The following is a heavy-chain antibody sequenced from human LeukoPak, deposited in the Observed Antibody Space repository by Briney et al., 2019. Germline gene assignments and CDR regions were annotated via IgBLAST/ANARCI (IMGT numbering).Heavy chain of an antibody. CDR1: GGSISSSSYY. CDR2: IYYSGST. CDR3: ARLRPPTSDCNSGTCYFDY. D-gene: IGHD2/OR15-2a*01. Sequence: SETLFLTCTVSGGSISSSSYYWGWIRQPPGKGLEWIGSIYYSGSTYYNPSLKSRVTISVDTSKNQFSLKLSSVTAADTAVYYCARLRPPTSDCNSGTCYFDYWGQGTLVTVSS. J-gene: IGHJ4*02. V-gene: IGHV4-39*07.